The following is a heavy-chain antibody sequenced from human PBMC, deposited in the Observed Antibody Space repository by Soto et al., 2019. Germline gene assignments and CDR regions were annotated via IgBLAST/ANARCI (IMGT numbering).Heavy chain of an antibody. Sequence: ASVKVSCNASGFTFSNYGLNWVRQAPGQELEWMGWVSANNGHTNYAQNLQGRVSMTTDTSTSTAYMELRGLRFDDTAVYYCARDIESVTAKHFFYYYAMDVWGQGTTVTVSS. D-gene: IGHD2-8*01. V-gene: IGHV1-18*01. J-gene: IGHJ6*02. CDR1: GFTFSNYG. CDR2: VSANNGHT. CDR3: ARDIESVTAKHFFYYYAMDV.